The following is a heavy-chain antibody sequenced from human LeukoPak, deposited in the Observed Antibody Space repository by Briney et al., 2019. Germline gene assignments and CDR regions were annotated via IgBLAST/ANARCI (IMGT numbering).Heavy chain of an antibody. D-gene: IGHD6-13*01. Sequence: GMSLRLSCAASGFTFDDYSMHWVRQSPGKGLEWLSGLGWNGDIIDYADSVKGRFTISRDNAKISLYLQMDSLKTEDTALYYCAKGSLIAASGTLFDFWGQGTRVTVSS. CDR3: AKGSLIAASGTLFDF. J-gene: IGHJ4*02. CDR1: GFTFDDYS. V-gene: IGHV3-9*01. CDR2: LGWNGDII.